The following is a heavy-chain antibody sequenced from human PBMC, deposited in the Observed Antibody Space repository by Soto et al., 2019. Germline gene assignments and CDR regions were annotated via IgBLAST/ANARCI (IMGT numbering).Heavy chain of an antibody. CDR2: ISGSGGST. CDR3: AKGGVYYYYYYMDV. J-gene: IGHJ6*03. Sequence: GGSLRLSCAASGFTFGSYAMSWVGQAPGKGLEWVSAISGSGGSTYYADSVKGRFTISRDNSKNTLYLQMNSLRAEDTAVYYCAKGGVYYYYYYMDVWGKGTTVTVSS. V-gene: IGHV3-23*01. CDR1: GFTFGSYA.